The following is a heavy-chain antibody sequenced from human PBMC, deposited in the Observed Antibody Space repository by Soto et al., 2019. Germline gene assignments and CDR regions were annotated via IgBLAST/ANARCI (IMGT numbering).Heavy chain of an antibody. D-gene: IGHD2-15*01. CDR2: IWYDGSNK. CDR1: GFTFSSYG. V-gene: IGHV3-33*01. Sequence: GGSLRLSCAASGFTFSSYGMHWVRQAPGKGLEWVAVIWYDGSNKYYADSVKGRFTISRDNSKNTLYLQMNSLRAEDTAVYYCXRGGGIVVEGYYYGMDVWGQGTTVTVSS. J-gene: IGHJ6*02. CDR3: XRGGGIVVEGYYYGMDV.